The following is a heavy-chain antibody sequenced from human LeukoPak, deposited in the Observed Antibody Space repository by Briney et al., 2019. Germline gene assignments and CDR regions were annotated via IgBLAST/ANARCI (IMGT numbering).Heavy chain of an antibody. D-gene: IGHD3-22*01. CDR1: GFTVSSNY. V-gene: IGHV3-66*01. J-gene: IGHJ3*02. CDR3: ARGSSYYYDSSGYYKTSDAFDI. Sequence: GGSLRLSCAASGFTVSSNYMSWVRQAPGKGLEWVSVIYSGGSTYYADSVTGRFTISRDNSKNTLYLQMNSLRAEDTAVYYCARGSSYYYDSSGYYKTSDAFDIWGQGTMVTVPS. CDR2: IYSGGST.